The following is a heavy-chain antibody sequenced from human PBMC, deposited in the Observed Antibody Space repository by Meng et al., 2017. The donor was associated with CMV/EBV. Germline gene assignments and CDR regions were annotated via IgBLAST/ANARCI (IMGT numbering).Heavy chain of an antibody. CDR1: GGTFSSYA. J-gene: IGHJ4*02. Sequence: SVKVSCKASGGTFSSYAISWVRQAPGQGLEWMGGIIPIFGTANYAQKFQGRVTITTDESTSTAYMELSSLRSEDTAVYYCASRDFWSGYFDYWGQGTLVTVSS. V-gene: IGHV1-69*05. CDR2: IIPIFGTA. CDR3: ASRDFWSGYFDY. D-gene: IGHD3-3*01.